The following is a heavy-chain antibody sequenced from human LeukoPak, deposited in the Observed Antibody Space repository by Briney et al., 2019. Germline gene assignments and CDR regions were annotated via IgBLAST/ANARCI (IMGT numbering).Heavy chain of an antibody. CDR3: ARDIAHCSGDMCYNIRFGS. Sequence: ASVKVSCKASGCTFSDYHMHWVRQAPGQGLEWMGRIIPSGGSTTYAQKFQGRVTMTRDMSTNTVYMELSSLRSEDTAVYYCARDIAHCSGDMCYNIRFGSWGQGTLVTVSS. CDR1: GCTFSDYH. J-gene: IGHJ5*01. V-gene: IGHV1-46*01. CDR2: IIPSGGST. D-gene: IGHD2-15*01.